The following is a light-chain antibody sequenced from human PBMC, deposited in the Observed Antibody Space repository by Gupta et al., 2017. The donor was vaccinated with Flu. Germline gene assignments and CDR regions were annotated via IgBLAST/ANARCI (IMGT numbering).Light chain of an antibody. J-gene: IGKJ5*01. V-gene: IGKV3-15*01. CDR2: GAS. CDR3: QQDADWPPIT. Sequence: EIVMTQSPDTLSVSPGERATLSCRASQSVSSNLAWYQHKPGLAPRLLIYGASTRATGIADRFSGSGSGTEFTLTISSLQSEDFAVYYCQQDADWPPITFGQGTRLEIK. CDR1: QSVSSN.